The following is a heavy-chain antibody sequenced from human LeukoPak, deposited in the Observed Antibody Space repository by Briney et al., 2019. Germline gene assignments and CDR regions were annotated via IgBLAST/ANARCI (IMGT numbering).Heavy chain of an antibody. CDR1: GFTVRNNH. CDR3: ARESTPLRGAFDP. D-gene: IGHD5-24*01. CDR2: IDSRDNT. V-gene: IGHV3-53*04. J-gene: IGHJ5*02. Sequence: GGSLRLSCAASGFTVRNNHMSWVRQAPGRGLEWVSVIDSRDNTYHADSVKGRFTISRHTSKNTLYLQMNSLRAEDTAVYYCARESTPLRGAFDPWGPGTLVTVSS.